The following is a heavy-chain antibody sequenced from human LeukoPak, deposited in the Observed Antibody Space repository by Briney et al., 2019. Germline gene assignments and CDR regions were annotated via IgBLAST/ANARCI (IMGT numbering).Heavy chain of an antibody. J-gene: IGHJ4*02. CDR2: IFPGDSDT. CDR3: ASEYCSGGNCYFDY. V-gene: IGHV5-51*01. D-gene: IGHD2-15*01. CDR1: EYSFATYW. Sequence: GESLKISCKGSEYSFATYWIGWVRQMPGQGLELMGIIFPGDSDTRYSPSFQSQVTISADKSISTAYLQWSSLKASDTAIYYCASEYCSGGNCYFDYWGQGTLVTVSS.